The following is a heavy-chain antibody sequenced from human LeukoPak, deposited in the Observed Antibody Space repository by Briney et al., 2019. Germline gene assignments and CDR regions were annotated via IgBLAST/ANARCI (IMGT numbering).Heavy chain of an antibody. CDR2: IYYSGST. Sequence: SETLSLTCTVSGGSISSYYWSWIRQPPGKGLEWIGYIYYSGSTNYNPSLKSRVTMSVDTSKNQFSLKLSSVTAADTAVYYCARGGGYSYGYYAFDIWGQGTMVTVSS. D-gene: IGHD5-18*01. CDR3: ARGGGYSYGYYAFDI. CDR1: GGSISSYY. V-gene: IGHV4-59*12. J-gene: IGHJ3*02.